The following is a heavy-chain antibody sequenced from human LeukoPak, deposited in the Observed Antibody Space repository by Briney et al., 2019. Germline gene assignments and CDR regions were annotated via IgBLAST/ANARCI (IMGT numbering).Heavy chain of an antibody. CDR3: AKYGWDYCSGGSCFNGFDI. CDR1: GFTFSSYS. D-gene: IGHD2-15*01. V-gene: IGHV3-21*04. CDR2: SSSSYI. Sequence: PGGSLRLSCAASGFTFSSYSMNWVRQAPGKGLEWVSSSSSSYIYYADSVKGRFTISRDNAKNSLYLQMNSLRAEDTAVYYCAKYGWDYCSGGSCFNGFDIWGQGTMVTVSS. J-gene: IGHJ3*02.